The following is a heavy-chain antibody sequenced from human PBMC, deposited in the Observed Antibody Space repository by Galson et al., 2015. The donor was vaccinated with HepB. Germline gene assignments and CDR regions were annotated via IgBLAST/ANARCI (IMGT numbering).Heavy chain of an antibody. V-gene: IGHV3-30-3*01. CDR3: ARSSIAVAGTWAFDI. J-gene: IGHJ3*02. CDR1: GFTFSSYA. CDR2: ISYDGSNK. D-gene: IGHD6-19*01. Sequence: SLRLSCAASGFTFSSYAMHWVRQAPGKGLEWVAVISYDGSNKYYADSVKGRFTISRDNSKNTLYLQMNSLRAEDTAVYYCARSSIAVAGTWAFDIWGQGTMVTVSS.